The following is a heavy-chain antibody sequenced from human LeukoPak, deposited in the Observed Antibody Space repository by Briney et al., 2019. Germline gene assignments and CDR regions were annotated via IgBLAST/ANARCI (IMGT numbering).Heavy chain of an antibody. V-gene: IGHV1-18*01. CDR3: ARDQRNSGSYRFEY. CDR1: GYIFSGYG. J-gene: IGHJ4*02. Sequence: ASVKVSCKTSGYIFSGYGISWVRQAPGQGLEWMGWITGNNGNTNYAPSLQGRVTMTTDTSTNTAYMELTSLRSDDTAVYYCARDQRNSGSYRFEYWSQGTLVTVSS. CDR2: ITGNNGNT. D-gene: IGHD1-26*01.